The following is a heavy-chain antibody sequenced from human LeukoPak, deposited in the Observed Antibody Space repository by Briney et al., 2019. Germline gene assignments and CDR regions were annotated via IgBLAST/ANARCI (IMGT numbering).Heavy chain of an antibody. V-gene: IGHV4-34*01. CDR2: INHSGST. D-gene: IGHD6-6*01. J-gene: IGHJ4*02. CDR1: GGPFSGYY. Sequence: SETLSLTCAVYGGPFSGYYWSWIRQPPGKGLEWIGEINHSGSTNYSPSLKSRVTISVDTSKNQFSLKLSSVTAADTAVYYCARVNIAARPAEKKSRHRLGIHGFDYWGQGTLVTVSS. CDR3: ARVNIAARPAEKKSRHRLGIHGFDY.